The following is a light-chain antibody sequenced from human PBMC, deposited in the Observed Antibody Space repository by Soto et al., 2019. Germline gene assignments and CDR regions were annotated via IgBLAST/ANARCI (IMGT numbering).Light chain of an antibody. CDR2: GAS. CDR1: QSVSSN. CDR3: QQYNNWPPYT. J-gene: IGKJ2*01. Sequence: EIVMTQSPATLSVSPGERATLSCRASQSVSSNLAWYQQKPGQAPRLLIYGASTRAPGIPARFSGRGSGTEFTLTISSLQSEYFAVYYCQQYNNWPPYTVGQGTKLEIK. V-gene: IGKV3-15*01.